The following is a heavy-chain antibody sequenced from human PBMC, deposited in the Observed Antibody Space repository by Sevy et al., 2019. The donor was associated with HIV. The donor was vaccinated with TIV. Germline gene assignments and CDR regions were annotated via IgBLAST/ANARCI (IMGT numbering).Heavy chain of an antibody. CDR3: AREVRDGYKIDY. D-gene: IGHD5-12*01. Sequence: SETLSLTCTVSGDSIRSGDYYWSWIRQPPGKGLEWVGYIYYSGGTYYNPSLKSRVTISMDTSKNQFTLKPSYVTAADTAVYYCAREVRDGYKIDYWGQGTLVTVSS. V-gene: IGHV4-30-4*01. CDR2: IYYSGGT. J-gene: IGHJ4*02. CDR1: GDSIRSGDYY.